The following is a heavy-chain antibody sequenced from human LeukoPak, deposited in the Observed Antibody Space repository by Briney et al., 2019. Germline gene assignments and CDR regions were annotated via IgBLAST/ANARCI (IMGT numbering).Heavy chain of an antibody. CDR2: INPNSGTT. Sequence: ASVKVSCKTSGYTFTGHYMHWVRQAPGQGLEWMGWINPNSGTTKSAQKFQGRVTMTRDTSITTAYMELSNLRSDDTALYFCAREVTPVGGSYYVDYWGQGTLVTVSS. CDR3: AREVTPVGGSYYVDY. J-gene: IGHJ4*02. V-gene: IGHV1-2*02. D-gene: IGHD1-26*01. CDR1: GYTFTGHY.